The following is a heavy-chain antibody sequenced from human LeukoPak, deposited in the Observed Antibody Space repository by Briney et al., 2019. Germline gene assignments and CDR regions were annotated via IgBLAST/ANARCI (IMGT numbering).Heavy chain of an antibody. Sequence: GGSLRLSCAASGFTFSSYAMHWVRQAPGKGLEWVAVISYDGSNKYYADSVKGRFTISRDNSKNTLYLQMNSLRAEDTAVYYCAKEVRSKIAAAGTGTDYWGQGTLVTVSS. CDR2: ISYDGSNK. V-gene: IGHV3-30-3*01. D-gene: IGHD6-13*01. CDR1: GFTFSSYA. J-gene: IGHJ4*02. CDR3: AKEVRSKIAAAGTGTDY.